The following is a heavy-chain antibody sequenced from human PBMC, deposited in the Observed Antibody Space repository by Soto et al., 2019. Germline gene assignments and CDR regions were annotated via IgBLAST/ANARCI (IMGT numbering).Heavy chain of an antibody. CDR1: GQSFSGHS. Sequence: QVQLQQWGAGLVKPSETLSLSCAVYGQSFSGHSWAWIRQPPGKGLEWIGEISESGSTYYNPSLKSRVTISTDTSKNQFSLKLNSVTAADTAAYCCARGSGIVALPGELEDANYDFWGQGTLVNVSS. D-gene: IGHD1-1*01. J-gene: IGHJ4*02. CDR3: ARGSGIVALPGELEDANYDF. CDR2: ISESGST. V-gene: IGHV4-34*01.